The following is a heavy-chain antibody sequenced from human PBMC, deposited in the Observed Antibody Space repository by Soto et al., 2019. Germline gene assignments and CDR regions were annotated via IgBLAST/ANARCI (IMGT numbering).Heavy chain of an antibody. V-gene: IGHV4-39*02. D-gene: IGHD3-10*01. CDR2: IYYSGST. J-gene: IGHJ5*02. Sequence: QMQLLESGPGLVKPSETLSLTCTVSGGSISSSSYYWGWMRQPPGKGLEWIGSIYYSGSTYYKPSLKSRVTISVDTSKNHFSLRLRSVTAADTAVYYCASGSGSYYFNWFDPWGQGTLVTVTS. CDR3: ASGSGSYYFNWFDP. CDR1: GGSISSSSYY.